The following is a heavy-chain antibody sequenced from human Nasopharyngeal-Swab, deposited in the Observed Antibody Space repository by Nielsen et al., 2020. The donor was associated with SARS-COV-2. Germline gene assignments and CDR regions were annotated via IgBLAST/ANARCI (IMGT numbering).Heavy chain of an antibody. D-gene: IGHD3-22*01. V-gene: IGHV3-33*01. CDR3: ARVAPLAGSSGYYYYGMDV. J-gene: IGHJ6*02. CDR2: IWYGGSNK. Sequence: VRQAPGKGLEWVAVIWYGGSNKYYADSVKGRFTISRDNSKNTLYLQMNSLRAEDTAVYYCARVAPLAGSSGYYYYGMDVWGQGTTVTVSS.